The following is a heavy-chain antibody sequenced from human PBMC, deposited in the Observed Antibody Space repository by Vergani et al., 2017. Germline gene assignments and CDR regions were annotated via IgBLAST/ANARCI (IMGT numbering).Heavy chain of an antibody. CDR3: ARAGGVYDYSYFDY. Sequence: QVQLVQSGAEVKKPGSSVKVSCMASGGTFSNYTISWVRQAPGQGLEWMGRIIPIFGTAHYAQEFQGRVTITAAESTSTVYMELINLRSEDTAVYYCARAGGVYDYSYFDYWGQGTLVTVSS. J-gene: IGHJ4*03. D-gene: IGHD5/OR15-5a*01. CDR2: IIPIFGTA. CDR1: GGTFSNYT. V-gene: IGHV1-69*13.